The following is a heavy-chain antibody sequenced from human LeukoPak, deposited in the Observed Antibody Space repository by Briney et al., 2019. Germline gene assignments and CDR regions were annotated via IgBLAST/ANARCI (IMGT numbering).Heavy chain of an antibody. CDR2: IYYSGST. CDR3: AREERYGGNSYYYYMDA. CDR1: GGSISSYY. J-gene: IGHJ6*03. D-gene: IGHD4-23*01. V-gene: IGHV4-59*12. Sequence: SETLSLTCTVSGGSISSYYWSWIRQPPGKGLEWLGYIYYSGSTNYNPSLKSRVTISVDTSKNQFSLKLSSVTAADTAVYYCAREERYGGNSYYYYMDAWGKGTTVTVSS.